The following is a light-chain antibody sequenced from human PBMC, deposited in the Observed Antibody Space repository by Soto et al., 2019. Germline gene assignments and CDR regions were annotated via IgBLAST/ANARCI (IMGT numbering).Light chain of an antibody. Sequence: DIHMPQSPCYLSASLADTLNISCWASQSISSYLNWYQQKPGKAPKLLIYAASSLQSGVPSRLSGSGSGTDFTLTIRSLQPEDFATYYCQQSYSTLSITFGQGTRLEIK. J-gene: IGKJ5*01. CDR3: QQSYSTLSIT. CDR2: AAS. V-gene: IGKV1-39*01. CDR1: QSISSY.